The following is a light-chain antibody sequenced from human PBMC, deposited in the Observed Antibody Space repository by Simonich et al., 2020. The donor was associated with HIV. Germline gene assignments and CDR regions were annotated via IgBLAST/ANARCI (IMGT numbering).Light chain of an antibody. J-gene: IGKJ1*01. V-gene: IGKV3-15*01. CDR3: QQYNNWPRT. CDR2: GAS. CDR1: QIVTTN. Sequence: EIVMTQSPATLSVSPGERATLSCRASQIVTTNLAWYQQNPGQVPRLLIYGASTRATGIPARFSGSGSGTEFTLTISSMQSEDFALYYCQQYNNWPRTFGQGTKVE.